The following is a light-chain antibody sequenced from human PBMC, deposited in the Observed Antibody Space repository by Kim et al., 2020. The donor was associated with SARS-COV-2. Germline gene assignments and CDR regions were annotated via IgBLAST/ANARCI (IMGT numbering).Light chain of an antibody. CDR2: GNN. J-gene: IGLJ3*02. Sequence: RVTISCTGNNSNIGAGYEVHWYHQFPGTAPKVLIYGNNIRPSGVPDRFSGSRSGTSASLAITGLQTEDEADYYCQSYDSSLSSWVFGGGTQLTVL. V-gene: IGLV1-40*01. CDR1: NSNIGAGYE. CDR3: QSYDSSLSSWV.